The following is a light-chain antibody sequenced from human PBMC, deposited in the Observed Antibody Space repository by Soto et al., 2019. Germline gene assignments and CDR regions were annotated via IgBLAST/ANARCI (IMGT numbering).Light chain of an antibody. CDR2: AVS. V-gene: IGLV2-14*01. CDR3: SSFTSSSKVV. Sequence: QSALTQPASVSGSPGQSITISCTGTSSDVGGYNYVSGYQQHPGKAPKLMIYAVSNRPSGVSNRFSGSKSVNTASLTISGLQAEDEADYYCSSFTSSSKVVFGGGTKVTVL. CDR1: SSDVGGYNY. J-gene: IGLJ2*01.